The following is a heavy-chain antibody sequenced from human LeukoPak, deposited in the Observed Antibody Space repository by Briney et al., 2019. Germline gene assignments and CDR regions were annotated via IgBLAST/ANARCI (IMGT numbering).Heavy chain of an antibody. CDR1: GFTVSGTH. CDR3: AKDEATSGGGLTS. J-gene: IGHJ5*02. V-gene: IGHV3-53*01. CDR2: MYTGGTT. D-gene: IGHD3-16*01. Sequence: GGSLRLSCSASGFTVSGTHMSWVRQAPGKGLEWVSAMYTGGTTYYADSVTGRFTVSRDTSRNTLFLHMNSLRAEDTAVYYCAKDEATSGGGLTSWGQGTLVIVSS.